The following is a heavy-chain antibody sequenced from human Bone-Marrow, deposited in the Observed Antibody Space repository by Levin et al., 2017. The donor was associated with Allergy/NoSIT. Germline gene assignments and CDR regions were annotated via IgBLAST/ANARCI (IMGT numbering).Heavy chain of an antibody. V-gene: IGHV3-48*04. J-gene: IGHJ5*02. Sequence: QTGGSLRLSCAASGFTFSSYSMNWVRQAPGKGLEWVSYISSSSSTIYYADSVKGRFTISRDNAKNSLYLQMNSLRAEDTAVYYCARDRGGSYYHWGQGTLVTVSS. CDR1: GFTFSSYS. D-gene: IGHD1-26*01. CDR3: ARDRGGSYYH. CDR2: ISSSSSTI.